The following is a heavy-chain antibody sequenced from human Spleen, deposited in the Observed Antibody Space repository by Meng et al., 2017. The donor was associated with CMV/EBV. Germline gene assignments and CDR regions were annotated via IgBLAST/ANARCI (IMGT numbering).Heavy chain of an antibody. CDR1: GFNFDNYG. CDR3: AKDALLAYYDSSGYCVY. V-gene: IGHV3-30*02. J-gene: IGHJ4*02. CDR2: IRFDGSNK. Sequence: GESLKISCAASGFNFDNYGMNWVRQAPGKGLEWVTFIRFDGSNKYYADSVKGRFTISRDNSKNTLYLQMNSLRAEDTAVYYCAKDALLAYYDSSGYCVYWGQGTLVTVSS. D-gene: IGHD3-22*01.